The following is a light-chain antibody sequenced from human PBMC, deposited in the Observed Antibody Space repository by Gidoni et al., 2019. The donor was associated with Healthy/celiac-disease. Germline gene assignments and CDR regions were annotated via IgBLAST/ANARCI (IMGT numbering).Light chain of an antibody. J-gene: IGLJ2*01. Sequence: QSALTHPASVSGSPGQSLTISCTGTSSDVGGYNYVSWYQQHPSKAPKLMIYDVTNRPSGVSNRFSGSKSGNTASLTISGLQAEDEADYYCSSYTSSSTLVVFGGGTKLTVL. CDR3: SSYTSSSTLVV. V-gene: IGLV2-14*03. CDR2: DVT. CDR1: SSDVGGYNY.